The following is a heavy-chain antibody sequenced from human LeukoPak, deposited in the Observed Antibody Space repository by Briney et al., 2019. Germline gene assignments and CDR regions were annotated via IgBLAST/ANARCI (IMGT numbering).Heavy chain of an antibody. Sequence: GGSLRLSCAASGFTFSSYAMSWVRQAPGKVLEWVSAISGSGGSTYYADSVKGRFTISRDNSKNTLYLQMNSLRAEDTAVYYCAKTGHKSGSYYGYYYYMDVWGKGTTVTVSS. CDR1: GFTFSSYA. V-gene: IGHV3-23*01. J-gene: IGHJ6*03. CDR2: ISGSGGST. CDR3: AKTGHKSGSYYGYYYYMDV. D-gene: IGHD1-26*01.